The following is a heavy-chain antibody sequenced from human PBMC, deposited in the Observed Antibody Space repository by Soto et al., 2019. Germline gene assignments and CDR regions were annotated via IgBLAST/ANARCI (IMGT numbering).Heavy chain of an antibody. V-gene: IGHV3-15*01. CDR3: TIPHCSSTSCYDPWFDP. Sequence: GGSLRLSCAASGFTFSNAWMSWVRQAPGKGLEWVGRIKSKTDGGTTDYAAPVKGRFTISRDDSKNTLYLQMNSMKTEDTAVYYCTIPHCSSTSCYDPWFDPWGQGTLVTVSS. CDR2: IKSKTDGGTT. D-gene: IGHD2-2*01. J-gene: IGHJ5*02. CDR1: GFTFSNAW.